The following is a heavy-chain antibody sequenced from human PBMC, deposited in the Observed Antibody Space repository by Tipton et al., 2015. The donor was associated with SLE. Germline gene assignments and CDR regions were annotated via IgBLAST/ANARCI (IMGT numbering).Heavy chain of an antibody. CDR2: MYYSGNS. Sequence: LRLSCTVSGGFISSSTSYWGWIRQSPGKGLEWIGSMYYSGNSYNNPSLKSRLTISVDTSKNQFSLRLKSVTAADTAVYYCARGLFPWELFYWGQGTLVTVSS. D-gene: IGHD1-26*01. V-gene: IGHV4-39*07. CDR1: GGFISSSTSY. J-gene: IGHJ4*02. CDR3: ARGLFPWELFY.